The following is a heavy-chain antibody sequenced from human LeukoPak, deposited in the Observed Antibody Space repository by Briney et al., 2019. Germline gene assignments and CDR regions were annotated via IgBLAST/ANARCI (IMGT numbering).Heavy chain of an antibody. CDR2: ISWNSGSI. Sequence: GGSLRLSCAASGFTFDDYAMHWVRQAPGKGLEWVSGISWNSGSIGYADSVKGRFTISRDNAKNSLYLQMNSLRAEDTALYYCAKGEMATIRLPNFDYWGQGTLVTVSS. CDR3: AKGEMATIRLPNFDY. J-gene: IGHJ4*02. V-gene: IGHV3-9*01. D-gene: IGHD5-24*01. CDR1: GFTFDDYA.